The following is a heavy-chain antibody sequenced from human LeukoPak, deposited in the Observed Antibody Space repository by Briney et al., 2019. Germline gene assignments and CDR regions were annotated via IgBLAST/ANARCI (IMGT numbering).Heavy chain of an antibody. V-gene: IGHV1-46*01. CDR2: INPSGGST. CDR3: ARVVRYYGSGTGSGYYYYMDV. D-gene: IGHD3-10*01. J-gene: IGHJ6*03. Sequence: GASVKVSCKASGYTFTSYYMHWVRQAPGQGLEWMGIINPSGGSTSYAQKFQGRVTMTRDTSTSTVYMELSSLRSEDTAVYYCARVVRYYGSGTGSGYYYYMDVWGKGTTVTISS. CDR1: GYTFTSYY.